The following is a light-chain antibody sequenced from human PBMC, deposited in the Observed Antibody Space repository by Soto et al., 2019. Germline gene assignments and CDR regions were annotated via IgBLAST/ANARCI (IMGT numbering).Light chain of an antibody. V-gene: IGKV1-5*03. CDR3: QQYNHYWT. J-gene: IGKJ1*01. Sequence: DIPLTQSPSTLSASVGDTITITCRASQSINTWLAWYQQRPGKAPKLLIYKASSLEGGVPSRFSGSGSGTEFTLTISSLQPDDFGTYYCQQYNHYWTFGQGTRVEIK. CDR1: QSINTW. CDR2: KAS.